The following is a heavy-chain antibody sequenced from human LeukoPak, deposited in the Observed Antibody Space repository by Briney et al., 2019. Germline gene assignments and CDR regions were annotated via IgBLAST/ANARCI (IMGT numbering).Heavy chain of an antibody. CDR3: ARYGSGSSD. V-gene: IGHV3-23*01. Sequence: GGSLRLSCAASGFTFSSYGMSWVRQAPGKGLEWVSAISGSGGSTYYADSVKGRFTISRDNAKNSLYLQMNSLRAEDTAVYYCARYGSGSSDWGQGTLVTVSS. D-gene: IGHD3-10*01. J-gene: IGHJ4*02. CDR1: GFTFSSYG. CDR2: ISGSGGST.